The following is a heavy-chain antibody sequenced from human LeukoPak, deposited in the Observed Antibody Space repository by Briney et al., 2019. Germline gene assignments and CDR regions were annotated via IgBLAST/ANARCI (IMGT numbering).Heavy chain of an antibody. CDR2: IYYSGST. CDR1: GGSISSYY. J-gene: IGHJ4*02. Sequence: SETLSLTCTVSGGSISSYYWSWIRQPPGKGLEWIGYIYYSGSTNYNPSLKSRVTISVDTSKNQFSLKLSSVTAADTAVYYCARVRQWLTQYHFDYWGQGTLVTVSS. V-gene: IGHV4-59*01. CDR3: ARVRQWLTQYHFDY. D-gene: IGHD6-19*01.